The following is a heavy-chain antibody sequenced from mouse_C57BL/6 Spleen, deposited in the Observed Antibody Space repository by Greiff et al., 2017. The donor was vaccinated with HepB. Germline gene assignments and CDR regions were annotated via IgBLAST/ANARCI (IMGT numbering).Heavy chain of an antibody. J-gene: IGHJ3*01. CDR2: ISSGGDYI. CDR1: GFTFSSYA. D-gene: IGHD2-4*01. CDR3: TRDWGRLYYDYAGPLAY. V-gene: IGHV5-9-1*02. Sequence: EVQGVESGEGLVKPGGSLKLSCAASGFTFSSYAMSWVRQTPEKRLEWVAYISSGGDYIYYADTVKGRFTISRDNARNTLYLQMSSLKSEDTAMYYCTRDWGRLYYDYAGPLAYWGQGTLVTVSA.